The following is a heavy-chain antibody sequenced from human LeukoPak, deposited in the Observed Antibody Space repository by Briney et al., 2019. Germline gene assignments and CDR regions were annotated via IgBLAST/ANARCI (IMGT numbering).Heavy chain of an antibody. CDR3: ARRAVSHGYFDY. CDR1: GYSVTSYW. J-gene: IGHJ4*02. D-gene: IGHD3-22*01. Sequence: GGSLQISCQGSGYSVTSYWIGWVRQVPGKGLEWMGIIYPGDSDTIHNPSFQGQVTISADRSISTAYLQWSSLKASDTAMYYCARRAVSHGYFDYWGQGTQVTVSS. V-gene: IGHV5-51*01. CDR2: IYPGDSDT.